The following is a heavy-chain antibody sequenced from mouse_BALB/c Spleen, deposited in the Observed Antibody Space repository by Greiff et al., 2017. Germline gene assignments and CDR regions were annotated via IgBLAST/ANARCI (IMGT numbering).Heavy chain of an antibody. CDR3: ARGNDDV. J-gene: IGHJ1*01. V-gene: IGHV14-3*02. Sequence: EVQVVESGAELVKPGASVKLSCTASGFNIKDTYMHWVKQRPEQGLEWIGRIDPANGNTKYDPKFQGKATITADTSSNTAYLQLSSLTSEDTAVYYCARGNDDVWGAGTTVTVSS. CDR1: GFNIKDTY. CDR2: IDPANGNT.